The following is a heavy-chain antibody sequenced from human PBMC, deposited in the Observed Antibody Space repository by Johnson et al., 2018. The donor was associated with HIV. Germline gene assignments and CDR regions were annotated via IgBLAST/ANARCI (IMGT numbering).Heavy chain of an antibody. V-gene: IGHV3-74*01. CDR1: GFTFSSYW. J-gene: IGHJ3*02. CDR2: INSDGSST. Sequence: VQLVESGGGLVQPGGSLRLSCAASGFTFSSYWMHWVRQAPGKGLVWVSRINSDGSSTSYTDSVKGRFTISRDHAKTSLYLQMNSLRAEDTSVYYCAREWRQWRARAFDIWGQGTMVTVSS. CDR3: AREWRQWRARAFDI. D-gene: IGHD6-19*01.